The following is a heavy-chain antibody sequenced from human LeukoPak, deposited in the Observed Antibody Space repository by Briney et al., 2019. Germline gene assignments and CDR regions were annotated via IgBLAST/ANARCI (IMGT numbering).Heavy chain of an antibody. CDR1: GYTFTGYY. CDR2: INPNIGGT. J-gene: IGHJ4*02. V-gene: IGHV1-2*02. Sequence: ASVKVSCKASGYTFTGYYMHWVRQAPGQGLEWMGWINPNIGGTNYAQKFQGRVTMTRDTSISTAYMELSRLRSDDTAVYYCARATQGSVGESWGQGTLVTASS. CDR3: ARATQGSVGES. D-gene: IGHD3-10*01.